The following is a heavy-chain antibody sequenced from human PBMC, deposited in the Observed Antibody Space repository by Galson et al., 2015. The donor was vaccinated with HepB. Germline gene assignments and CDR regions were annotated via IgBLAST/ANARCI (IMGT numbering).Heavy chain of an antibody. CDR3: ARGGYCSSTSCYLISFDI. V-gene: IGHV3-30-3*01. D-gene: IGHD2-2*01. CDR1: GFTFSSKT. J-gene: IGHJ3*02. CDR2: ISYDGSDT. Sequence: SLRLSCAASGFTFSSKTMHWVRQAPGRGLEWVALISYDGSDTYYADSVKGRFTISRDNSKNTLYLQMSGLRAEDTAVYYCARGGYCSSTSCYLISFDIWGQGTTVTVSS.